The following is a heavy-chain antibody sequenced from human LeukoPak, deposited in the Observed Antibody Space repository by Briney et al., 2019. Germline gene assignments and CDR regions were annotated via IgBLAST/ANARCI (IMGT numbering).Heavy chain of an antibody. J-gene: IGHJ3*02. CDR1: GFTVSSNY. Sequence: GGSLRLSCVASGFTVSSNYMSWVRQAPGKGLEWVSVIYSGGSTYYADSVKGRFTFSRDNSKNTLYLQMNSLRAEDTAVYYCARDWRYYGSGSYDAFDIWGQGTMVTVSS. D-gene: IGHD3-10*01. CDR3: ARDWRYYGSGSYDAFDI. CDR2: IYSGGST. V-gene: IGHV3-66*01.